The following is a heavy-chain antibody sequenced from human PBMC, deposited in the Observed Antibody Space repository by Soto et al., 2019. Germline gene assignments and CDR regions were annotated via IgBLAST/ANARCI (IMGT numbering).Heavy chain of an antibody. CDR2: INPSGGST. J-gene: IGHJ4*02. D-gene: IGHD2-15*01. CDR3: ARDPDGYCSGGSCYPHYFDY. CDR1: GYTFTSYY. V-gene: IGHV1-46*01. Sequence: QVQLVQSGAEVKKPGASVKVSCKASGYTFTSYYIHWVRQAPGQGLEWMGIINPSGGSTGYAQKLQGRVTLTRDTSTSTVYMELSSLRSEDTAMYYCARDPDGYCSGGSCYPHYFDYWGQGTLVTVSS.